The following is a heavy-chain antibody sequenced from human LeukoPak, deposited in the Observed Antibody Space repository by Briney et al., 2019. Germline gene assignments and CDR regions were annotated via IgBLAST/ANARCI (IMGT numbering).Heavy chain of an antibody. CDR1: GYTFTSYA. V-gene: IGHV1-3*01. CDR2: INAGNGNT. CDR3: ARDRDYGDYNTQDLFVY. Sequence: ASVKVSCKASGYTFTSYAMHWVRQASGQRLEWMGWINAGNGNTNYAQRLQGRVTMTTDTSTSTAYMELRSLRSDDTAVYYCARDRDYGDYNTQDLFVYWGQGTLVTVSS. D-gene: IGHD4-17*01. J-gene: IGHJ4*02.